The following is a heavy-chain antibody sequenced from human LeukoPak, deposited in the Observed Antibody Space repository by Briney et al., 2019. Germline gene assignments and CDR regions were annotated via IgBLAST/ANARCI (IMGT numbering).Heavy chain of an antibody. J-gene: IGHJ3*02. CDR1: GFTFSSYA. V-gene: IGHV3-23*01. CDR2: ISGSGGST. Sequence: GSLRLSCAASGFTFSSYAMSWVRQPPGKGLEWVSAISGSGGSTYYEDSVKGRFTISRDNSKNALYLQMNSLRAEDTAVYYCAKDITMIVVVMDAFDIWGQGTMVTVSS. CDR3: AKDITMIVVVMDAFDI. D-gene: IGHD3-22*01.